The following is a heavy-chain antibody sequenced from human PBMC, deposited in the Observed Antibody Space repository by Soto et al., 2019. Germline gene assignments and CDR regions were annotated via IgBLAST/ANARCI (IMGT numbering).Heavy chain of an antibody. J-gene: IGHJ6*02. D-gene: IGHD2-21*02. CDR3: ARGGIVVVTATVTYGMDV. CDR1: GGTFSSYA. Sequence: ASVKVSCKASGGTFSSYAISWVRQAPGQGLEWMGGIIPIFGTANYAQKFQGRVTITTDESTSTAYKELSSMRSEDTAVFYFARGGIVVVTATVTYGMDVWGQGTTVTVSS. CDR2: IIPIFGTA. V-gene: IGHV1-69*05.